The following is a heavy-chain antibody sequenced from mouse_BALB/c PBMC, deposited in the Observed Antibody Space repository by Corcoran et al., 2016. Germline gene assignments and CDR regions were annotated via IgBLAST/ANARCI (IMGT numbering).Heavy chain of an antibody. Sequence: DVQLQESGPGLVKPSQSLCLICSVTGYSITSGYYWNWIRQFPGNKLEWMGYISYDGSNNYNPSLKNRISITRDTSKNQFFLKLNSVTTEDTATYYCATLLRPFDYWGQGTTLTVSS. CDR1: GYSITSGYY. D-gene: IGHD1-2*01. J-gene: IGHJ2*01. CDR3: ATLLRPFDY. V-gene: IGHV3-6*02. CDR2: ISYDGSN.